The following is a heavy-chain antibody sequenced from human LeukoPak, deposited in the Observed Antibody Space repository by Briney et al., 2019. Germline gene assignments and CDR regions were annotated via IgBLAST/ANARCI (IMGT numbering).Heavy chain of an antibody. CDR1: GFTFSSYG. CDR2: IWYDGSNK. V-gene: IGHV3-33*01. CDR3: ARGNLDGYNSANVDY. D-gene: IGHD5-24*01. J-gene: IGHJ4*02. Sequence: GGSLRLSCAASGFTFSSYGMHWVRQAPGKGLEWVAVIWYDGSNKYYADSVKGRFTISRDNSKNTLYLQMNSLRAEDTAVYYCARGNLDGYNSANVDYWGQGTLVTVSS.